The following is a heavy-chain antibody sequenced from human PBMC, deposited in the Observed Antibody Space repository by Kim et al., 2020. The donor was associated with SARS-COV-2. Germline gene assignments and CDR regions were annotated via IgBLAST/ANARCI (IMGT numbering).Heavy chain of an antibody. CDR1: GGSISSSNW. D-gene: IGHD3-9*01. Sequence: SETLSLTCAVSGGSISSSNWWSWVRQPPGKGLEWIGEIYHSGSTNYNPSLKSRVTISVDKSKNQFSLKLSSVTAADTAVYYCESYDILNPGMDVWGQGTTVTVSS. CDR2: IYHSGST. J-gene: IGHJ6*02. CDR3: ESYDILNPGMDV. V-gene: IGHV4-4*02.